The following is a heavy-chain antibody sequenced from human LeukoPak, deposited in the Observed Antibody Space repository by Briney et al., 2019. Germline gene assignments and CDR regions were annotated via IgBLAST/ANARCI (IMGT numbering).Heavy chain of an antibody. CDR2: ISGSGGST. Sequence: GGSLRLSCAASGFTFSSYAMSWVRQAPGKGLEWVSAISGSGGSTYYADSVKGRFTISRDNSKNSLYLQMNSLRAEDTAVYYCARVLRGGDFWSGYYMSIFDYWGQGTLVTVSS. CDR1: GFTFSSYA. V-gene: IGHV3-23*01. CDR3: ARVLRGGDFWSGYYMSIFDY. J-gene: IGHJ4*02. D-gene: IGHD3-3*01.